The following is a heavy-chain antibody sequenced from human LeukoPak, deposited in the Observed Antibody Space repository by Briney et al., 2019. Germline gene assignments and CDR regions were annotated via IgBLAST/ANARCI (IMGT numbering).Heavy chain of an antibody. CDR3: ASQVYYDSSGYYYRGGYYFAY. J-gene: IGHJ4*02. CDR2: VYPDDGQR. Sequence: ASVKVSCKISGYTLNAISVHWVRQPPGKGLEWMGGVYPDDGQRVYAQRIQGRVTITTDESKSTAYMELSSLRAEDTAVYYCASQVYYDSSGYYYRGGYYFAYWGQGTLVTVPS. D-gene: IGHD3-22*01. CDR1: GYTLNAIS. V-gene: IGHV1-24*01.